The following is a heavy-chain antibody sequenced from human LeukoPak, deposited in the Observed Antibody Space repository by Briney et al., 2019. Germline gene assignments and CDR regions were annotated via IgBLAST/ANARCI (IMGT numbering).Heavy chain of an antibody. J-gene: IGHJ4*02. CDR3: ARGQKYRNGYTVTELGSGYFDY. Sequence: KPLETLSLTCSVSGGSISSYYWSWIRQPPGKGLEWIGYIYYSGRTNYNPSLKSRVTISVDTSKNQFSLTLSSVTAADTAVYYCARGQKYRNGYTVTELGSGYFDYWGQGTLVTVSS. V-gene: IGHV4-59*01. CDR2: IYYSGRT. D-gene: IGHD5-18*01. CDR1: GGSISSYY.